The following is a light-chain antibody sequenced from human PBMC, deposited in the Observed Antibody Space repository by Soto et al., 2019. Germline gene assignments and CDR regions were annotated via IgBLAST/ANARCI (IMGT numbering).Light chain of an antibody. CDR1: QRIERY. V-gene: IGKV1-39*01. CDR3: QQSYSSPVT. Sequence: IQVTQSPSSLSASVGYRFTITCRASQRIERYLNWYQQKPGKAPKLLIHGASTLQSGVPSRFSGAFSETEFSLTISSVQHADLATYFCQQSYSSPVTFGQGTRRENK. CDR2: GAS. J-gene: IGKJ5*01.